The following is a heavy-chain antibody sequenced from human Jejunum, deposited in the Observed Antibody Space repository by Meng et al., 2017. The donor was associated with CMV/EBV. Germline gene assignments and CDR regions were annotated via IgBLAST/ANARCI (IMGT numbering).Heavy chain of an antibody. CDR3: ARDYTPVWDNPYCSSASCNIYYYYYGMDV. V-gene: IGHV3-30*04. Sequence: PGKGLEWVAVISYDGSEKYYADAVKGRFTVSRDNSKSTLILEMNSLRAEDTGLYYCARDYTPVWDNPYCSSASCNIYYYYYGMDVWGQGTTVTVSS. J-gene: IGHJ6*02. CDR2: ISYDGSEK. D-gene: IGHD2-2*02.